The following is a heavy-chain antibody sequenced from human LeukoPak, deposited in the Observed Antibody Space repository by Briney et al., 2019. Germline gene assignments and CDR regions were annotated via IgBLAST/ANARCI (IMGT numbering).Heavy chain of an antibody. CDR1: GYPFTRYG. Sequence: GAFVKVSCKASGYPFTRYGISWVRQAPGHGLEWRGWISAYSGDTNYAQKFQGRATMTTATSTSTAYRGLRSLSSDHTTVYSCGRVPKAGGPHHDMDVWGRGTTVTVSS. D-gene: IGHD2-15*01. CDR2: ISAYSGDT. J-gene: IGHJ6*02. CDR3: GRVPKAGGPHHDMDV. V-gene: IGHV1-18*01.